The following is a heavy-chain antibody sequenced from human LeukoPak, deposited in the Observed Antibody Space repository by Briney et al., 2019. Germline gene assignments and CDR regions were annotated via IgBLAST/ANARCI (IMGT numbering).Heavy chain of an antibody. J-gene: IGHJ6*04. CDR1: GFTFSSYG. CDR2: IWYDGSNK. Sequence: GGSLRLSCAASGFTFSSYGMHWVRQAPGKGLEWVAVIWYDGSNKYYADSVKGRFTISRDNSKNTLYLQMNSLRAEDTAVYYCAREGSCSSTSCYADYYYYGMDVWGKGTTVTVSS. D-gene: IGHD2-2*01. V-gene: IGHV3-33*01. CDR3: AREGSCSSTSCYADYYYYGMDV.